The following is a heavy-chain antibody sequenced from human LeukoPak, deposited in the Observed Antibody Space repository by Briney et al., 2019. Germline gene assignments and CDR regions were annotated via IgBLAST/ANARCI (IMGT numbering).Heavy chain of an antibody. J-gene: IGHJ6*03. CDR2: IKQDGSEK. V-gene: IGHV3-7*01. Sequence: GGSLRLSCAASGFTFSSYWMSWVRQAPGKGLEWVANIKQDGSEKYYVDSVKGRFTISRDNAKNSLYLQMNSLRAEDTAVYYCARVQYSSSWPYYYYYMDVWGKGTTVTVSS. D-gene: IGHD6-13*01. CDR1: GFTFSSYW. CDR3: ARVQYSSSWPYYYYYMDV.